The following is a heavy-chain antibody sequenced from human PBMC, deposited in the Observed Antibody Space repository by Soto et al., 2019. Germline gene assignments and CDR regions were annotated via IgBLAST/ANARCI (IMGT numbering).Heavy chain of an antibody. CDR1: GFTFSSYS. J-gene: IGHJ4*02. V-gene: IGHV3-48*01. CDR3: ARDPPFDWLLLYFDY. D-gene: IGHD3-9*01. CDR2: ISSSSSTI. Sequence: EVQLVESGGGLVQPGGSLRLSCAASGFTFSSYSMNWVRQAPGKGLEWVSYISSSSSTIYYADSVKGRFTISRDNAKNSLYLQMNSLRAEDTAVYYCARDPPFDWLLLYFDYWGQGTLVTVSS.